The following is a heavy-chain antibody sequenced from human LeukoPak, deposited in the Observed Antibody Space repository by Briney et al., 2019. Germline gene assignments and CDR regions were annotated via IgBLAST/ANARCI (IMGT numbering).Heavy chain of an antibody. CDR3: AGDFRGSGTSFDY. D-gene: IGHD1-26*01. V-gene: IGHV3-48*01. Sequence: GGSLRLSCEGSGYTFTTYAMNWVRQAPGKGLEWVSYISGSSSTRNYADSVKGRFTISRDNAKSSLYLQMHSLRAEDTAVYYCAGDFRGSGTSFDYWGQGTLVTVSS. CDR1: GYTFTTYA. J-gene: IGHJ4*02. CDR2: ISGSSSTR.